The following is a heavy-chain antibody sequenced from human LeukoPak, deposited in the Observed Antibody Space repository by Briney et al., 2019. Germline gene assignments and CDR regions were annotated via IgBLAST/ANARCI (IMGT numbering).Heavy chain of an antibody. V-gene: IGHV3-30*18. Sequence: GGSLRLSCAASGFTFSTYGMHWVRQAPGKGLEWGAVISDDGSNKYYADSVKGRITSSRDKSKNTLYLQMNSLRAEDTTVYYCAKAGCSGGSCYVYFDHWGQGTLVTVSS. CDR1: GFTFSTYG. CDR3: AKAGCSGGSCYVYFDH. J-gene: IGHJ4*02. D-gene: IGHD2-15*01. CDR2: ISDDGSNK.